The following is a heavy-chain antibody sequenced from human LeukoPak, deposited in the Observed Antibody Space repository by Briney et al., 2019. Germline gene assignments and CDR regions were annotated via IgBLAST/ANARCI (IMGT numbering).Heavy chain of an antibody. D-gene: IGHD6-6*01. J-gene: IGHJ4*02. CDR2: ISPTGSTT. CDR1: GFSFSGHW. Sequence: GGSLRFSCTASGFSFSGHWMHWARQLPGKGLVWVSRISPTGSTTSYADSVKGRFTVSRDNAKNTLCLQVNNLRAEDTAVYYCARGPNSNWSGLDFWGQGTLLTVSS. CDR3: ARGPNSNWSGLDF. V-gene: IGHV3-74*01.